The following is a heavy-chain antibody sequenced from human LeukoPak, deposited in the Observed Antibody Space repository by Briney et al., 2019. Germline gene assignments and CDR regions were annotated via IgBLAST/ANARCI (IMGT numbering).Heavy chain of an antibody. V-gene: IGHV1-18*01. CDR2: ISAHNGNT. CDR3: ARSYRNGNWFDP. J-gene: IGHJ5*02. D-gene: IGHD4-11*01. CDR1: GYTFTSYG. Sequence: ASVKVSCKASGYTFTSYGISWVRQAPGQGLEWMGWISAHNGNTNYAQKLQGRVTMTTDTSTSTAYMELRSLRSDDTAVYYCARSYRNGNWFDPWGQGTLVTVSS.